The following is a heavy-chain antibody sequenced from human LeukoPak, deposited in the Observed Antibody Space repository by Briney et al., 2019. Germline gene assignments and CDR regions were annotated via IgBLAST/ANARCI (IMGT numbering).Heavy chain of an antibody. J-gene: IGHJ4*02. Sequence: GGSLRLSCAASGFTFSSYTMNWVRQAPGKGLQWVSSISSSSSYIYYADSVKGQFTISRDNAKNSLYLQMNNLRAEDTAVYYCARDIGYYYDSSAYSEDGYWGQGTLVTVSS. CDR3: ARDIGYYYDSSAYSEDGY. CDR2: ISSSSSYI. D-gene: IGHD3-22*01. V-gene: IGHV3-21*01. CDR1: GFTFSSYT.